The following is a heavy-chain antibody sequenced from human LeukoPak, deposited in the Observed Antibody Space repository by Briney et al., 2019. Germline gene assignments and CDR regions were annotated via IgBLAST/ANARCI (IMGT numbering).Heavy chain of an antibody. V-gene: IGHV3-7*01. CDR2: IKQDGSEK. Sequence: GGSLRLSCAPSGFTCSSYWMSWVRQAPGKGLERVAKIKQDGSEKYYVDSVKGRFTISRDNAKNSLYLQMNSLRAEDTAVYYCARHHSSTWYFDYWGQGTLVTVSS. CDR1: GFTCSSYW. D-gene: IGHD6-13*01. CDR3: ARHHSSTWYFDY. J-gene: IGHJ4*02.